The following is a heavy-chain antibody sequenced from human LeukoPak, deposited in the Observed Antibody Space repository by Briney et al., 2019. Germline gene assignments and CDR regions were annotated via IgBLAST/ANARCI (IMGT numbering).Heavy chain of an antibody. D-gene: IGHD2-21*02. CDR3: ARGLIYCGGDCYRAFDI. V-gene: IGHV3-48*02. J-gene: IGHJ3*02. Sequence: GGSLRLSYAASGFTFSSHTMNSARQAPGNGLEWVSSISSSSSRIYYADSVKGRFTISRDNAKNSLYLQMNSLRDKDTAVYYCARGLIYCGGDCYRAFDIWGQGTMVTVSS. CDR2: ISSSSSRI. CDR1: GFTFSSHT.